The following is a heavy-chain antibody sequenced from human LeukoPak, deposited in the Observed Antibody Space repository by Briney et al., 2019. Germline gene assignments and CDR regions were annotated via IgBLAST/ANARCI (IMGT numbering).Heavy chain of an antibody. J-gene: IGHJ6*02. V-gene: IGHV1-69*13. CDR2: IIPIFGTA. Sequence: ASVKVSCKASGGTFSSYAISWVRQAPGQGLEWMGGIIPIFGTANYAQKLQGRVTITADESTSTAYMELSSLRSEDTAVYYCARLHYYDSWYYGMDVWGQGTTVTVSS. CDR3: ARLHYYDSWYYGMDV. D-gene: IGHD3-22*01. CDR1: GGTFSSYA.